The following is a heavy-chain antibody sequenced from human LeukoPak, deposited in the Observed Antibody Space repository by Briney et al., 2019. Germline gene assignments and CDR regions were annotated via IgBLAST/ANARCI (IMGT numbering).Heavy chain of an antibody. CDR3: ARSANPGVHEFDP. CDR1: GFTFSSYS. V-gene: IGHV3-48*02. J-gene: IGHJ5*02. D-gene: IGHD6-6*01. Sequence: PGGSLRLSCAASGFTFSSYSMPWVRQAPGKGLEWLSYITSSSNINYADSVKGRFTISRDNAKNSLYLQMNSLRDEDTAVYYCARSANPGVHEFDPWGQGTLVTVSS. CDR2: ITSSSNI.